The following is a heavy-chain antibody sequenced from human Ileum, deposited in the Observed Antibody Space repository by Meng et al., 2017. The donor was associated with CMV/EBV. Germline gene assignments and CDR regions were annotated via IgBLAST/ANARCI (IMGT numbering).Heavy chain of an antibody. D-gene: IGHD6-13*01. CDR3: VRLTGNSWLDY. Sequence: QGQLPQPGPGLWKTSQTLLLTCAIFGDSVSSTTVTWNWIRQSPSRGLEWLGRTYYRSKWFNDYALSVRGRITINPDISKNQLSLQLNSVTPEDTAVYYCVRLTGNSWLDYWGRGTLVTVSS. J-gene: IGHJ4*02. V-gene: IGHV6-1*01. CDR1: GDSVSSTTVT. CDR2: TYYRSKWFN.